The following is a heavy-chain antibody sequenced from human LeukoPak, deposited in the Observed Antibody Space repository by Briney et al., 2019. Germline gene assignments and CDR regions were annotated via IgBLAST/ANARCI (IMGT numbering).Heavy chain of an antibody. V-gene: IGHV3-23*01. CDR3: ARASGSSGYYQLPIDY. J-gene: IGHJ4*02. D-gene: IGHD3-22*01. CDR2: ITGSGGTT. CDR1: GFTFSSYA. Sequence: GGSLRLSCAASGFTFSSYAMTWVRQVPGKGLEWVSSITGSGGTTDYAVSVKGRFTISRDNSKNTLYLQMNSLRAEDRAIYYCARASGSSGYYQLPIDYWGQGTLVTVPS.